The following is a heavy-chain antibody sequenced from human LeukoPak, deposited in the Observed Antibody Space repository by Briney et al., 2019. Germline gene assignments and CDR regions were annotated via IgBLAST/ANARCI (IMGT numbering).Heavy chain of an antibody. J-gene: IGHJ4*02. CDR3: ARVGYVWGSYRYTFDY. Sequence: SETLSLTCVVSGYSISSGYYWGWIRQPPGKGLEWIGSIYHSGSTYYNPSLKSRVTISVDTSKNQFSLKLSSVTAADTAVYYCARVGYVWGSYRYTFDYWGQGTLVTVSS. V-gene: IGHV4-38-2*01. CDR2: IYHSGST. CDR1: GYSISSGYY. D-gene: IGHD3-16*02.